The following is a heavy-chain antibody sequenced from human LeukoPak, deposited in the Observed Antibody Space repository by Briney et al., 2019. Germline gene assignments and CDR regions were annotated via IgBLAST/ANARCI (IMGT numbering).Heavy chain of an antibody. V-gene: IGHV3-66*01. CDR3: ARGDGYPYYYGMDV. J-gene: IGHJ6*02. Sequence: GGSLRLSCAASGFTVSSNYMSWVRQAPGKGLEWVSVIYSGGSTYYADSVKGRFTISRDNSKNMLYLQMNSLRAEDTAVYYCARGDGYPYYYGMDVWGQGTTVTVSS. CDR1: GFTVSSNY. D-gene: IGHD5-24*01. CDR2: IYSGGST.